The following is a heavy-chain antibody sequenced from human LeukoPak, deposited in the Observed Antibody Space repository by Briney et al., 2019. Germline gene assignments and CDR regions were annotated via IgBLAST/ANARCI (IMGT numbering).Heavy chain of an antibody. V-gene: IGHV3-23*01. CDR1: GFTFSSYA. CDR3: AKCPYAVNWNLFDY. D-gene: IGHD1-20*01. CDR2: ISGSGGST. J-gene: IGHJ4*02. Sequence: PGGSLRPSCAASGFTFSSYAMSWVRQAPGKGLEWVSAISGSGGSTSYADSVKGRFTISRDNSKNTLYLQMNSLRTEDTAVYYCAKCPYAVNWNLFDYWGQGTLVTVSS.